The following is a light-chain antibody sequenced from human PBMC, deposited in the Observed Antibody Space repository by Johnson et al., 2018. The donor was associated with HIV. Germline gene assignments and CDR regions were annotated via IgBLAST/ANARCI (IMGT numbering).Light chain of an antibody. CDR3: GAWDSSLSAHFV. CDR1: TSNIGNNY. J-gene: IGLJ1*01. V-gene: IGLV1-51*02. Sequence: QSVLTQPPSVSSAPGQKVTISCSGSTSNIGNNYVSWYQQLPGTAPKLLIYEKNKRPSGIPDRFSASKSGTSATLVLTGLQTGDEADYYCGAWDSSLSAHFVFGTGTKVTVL. CDR2: EKN.